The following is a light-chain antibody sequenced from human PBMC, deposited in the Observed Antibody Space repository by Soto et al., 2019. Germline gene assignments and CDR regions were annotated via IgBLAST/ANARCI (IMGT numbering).Light chain of an antibody. V-gene: IGKV1-5*03. J-gene: IGKJ1*01. CDR1: QSISSW. CDR2: TAS. CDR3: QQFNSYSWT. Sequence: DIQMTQSPSTLSASVGDRVTITYRASQSISSWLAWYQQKPGKAPKLLIYTASSLESGVPSRFSGSGSGIEFTLTISSLQPDDFATYYCQQFNSYSWTFGQGTKVEIK.